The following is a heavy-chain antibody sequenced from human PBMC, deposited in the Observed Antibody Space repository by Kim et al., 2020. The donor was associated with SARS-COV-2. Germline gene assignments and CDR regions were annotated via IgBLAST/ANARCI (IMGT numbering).Heavy chain of an antibody. CDR2: ISWDGGST. CDR3: AKDRRFYGSGSYYTQSTYYYYYGMDV. J-gene: IGHJ6*02. D-gene: IGHD3-10*01. V-gene: IGHV3-43D*03. Sequence: GGSLRLSCAASGFTFDDYAMHWVRQAPGKGLEWVSLISWDGGSTYYADSVKGRFTISRDNSKNSLYLQMNSLRAEYTALYYCAKDRRFYGSGSYYTQSTYYYYYGMDVWGQGTTVTVSS. CDR1: GFTFDDYA.